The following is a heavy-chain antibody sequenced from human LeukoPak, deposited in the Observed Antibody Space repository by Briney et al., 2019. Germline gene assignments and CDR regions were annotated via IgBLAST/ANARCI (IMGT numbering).Heavy chain of an antibody. D-gene: IGHD6-13*01. Sequence: GGSLRLSCAASAFSFSTYSMHWVRQAPGKGLEWVSLISGDGGSTYYTDSVKGRFTISRDNSKNSLYLQMNSLRTEDTALYYCAQDKGGSSWYYLDSWGQGTLVTVSS. CDR1: AFSFSTYS. CDR3: AQDKGGSSWYYLDS. CDR2: ISGDGGST. V-gene: IGHV3-43*02. J-gene: IGHJ4*02.